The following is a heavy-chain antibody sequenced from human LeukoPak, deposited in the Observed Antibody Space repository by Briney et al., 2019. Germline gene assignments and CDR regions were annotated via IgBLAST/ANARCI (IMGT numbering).Heavy chain of an antibody. D-gene: IGHD3-10*01. CDR2: IYYSGST. Sequence: SETLSLTCTVSGGAISSHYGTWIRQPPGKGLEWIGYIYYSGSTNYNPSLKSRVTISVDTSKNQFSLKLSSVTAADTAVYYCARGYYRYAFDIWDQETMVTVSS. CDR3: ARGYYRYAFDI. J-gene: IGHJ3*02. CDR1: GGAISSHY. V-gene: IGHV4-59*11.